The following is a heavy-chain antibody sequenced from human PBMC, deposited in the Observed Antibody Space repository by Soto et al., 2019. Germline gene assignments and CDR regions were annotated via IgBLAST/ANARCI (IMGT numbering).Heavy chain of an antibody. CDR2: IIPILGRA. CDR3: AKVGGNTSSNWFDT. J-gene: IGHJ5*01. V-gene: IGHV1-69*08. CDR1: GGPFSSYH. Sequence: QVQLVQSGAEVKKPGSSVKLSCKASGGPFSSYHISWVRQAPGQGLEWVGRIIPILGRANNAQHFQGRVTINADTSTNTAYMELSCLTSEDTAVYYCAKVGGNTSSNWFDTWGHGTLVNVYS. D-gene: IGHD2-2*01.